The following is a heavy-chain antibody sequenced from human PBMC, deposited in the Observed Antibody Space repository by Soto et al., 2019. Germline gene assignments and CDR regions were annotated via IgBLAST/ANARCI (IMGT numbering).Heavy chain of an antibody. V-gene: IGHV4-4*02. Sequence: PSETLSLTCAVSSGSISSSNWWSWVRQPPGKGLEWIGEIYHSGSTNYNPSLKSRVTISVDKSKNQFSLKLSSVTAADTAVYYCARDQRGPDHEYYFDYWGQGALVTVSS. CDR1: SGSISSSNW. D-gene: IGHD3-10*01. CDR3: ARDQRGPDHEYYFDY. J-gene: IGHJ4*02. CDR2: IYHSGST.